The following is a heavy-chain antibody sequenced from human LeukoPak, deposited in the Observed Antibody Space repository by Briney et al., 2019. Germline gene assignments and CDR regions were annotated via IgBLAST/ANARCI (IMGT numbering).Heavy chain of an antibody. CDR2: IKQDGSEK. D-gene: IGHD3-22*01. CDR1: GFIFSSYW. CDR3: ARDYYDSSGYNY. V-gene: IGHV3-7*01. J-gene: IGHJ4*02. Sequence: PGGSLRLPCAASGFIFSSYWMSWVRQAPGKGLEWVANIKQDGSEKYYVDSVEGRFTISRDNAKNSLYLQMNSLRAEDTAVYYCARDYYDSSGYNYWGQGTLVTVSS.